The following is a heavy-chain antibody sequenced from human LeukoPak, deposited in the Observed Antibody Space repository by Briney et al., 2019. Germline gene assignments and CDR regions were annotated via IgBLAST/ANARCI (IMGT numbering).Heavy chain of an antibody. V-gene: IGHV3-7*01. Sequence: PGGSLRLSCAASGFTFSNYWMSWVRQAPGKGLEWVANIKQDGSEQFYVDSVKGRFTISRDKAKNSLYLQMNSLRAEDTAVYYCAREEWNDSLDYWGQGTLVTVSS. J-gene: IGHJ4*02. CDR2: IKQDGSEQ. CDR3: AREEWNDSLDY. CDR1: GFTFSNYW. D-gene: IGHD1-1*01.